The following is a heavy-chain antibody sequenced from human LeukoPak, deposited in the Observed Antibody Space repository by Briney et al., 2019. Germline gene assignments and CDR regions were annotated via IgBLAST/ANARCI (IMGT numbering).Heavy chain of an antibody. CDR1: GFSLSTSGVG. D-gene: IGHD3-3*01. V-gene: IGHV2-5*02. CDR3: AHKTTYYDFWSGYSQPKSAYFDY. J-gene: IGHJ4*02. Sequence: ESGPTLVNPTQTLTLTCTFSGFSLSTSGVGVGWIRQPPGKALEWLALIYWDDDKRYSPSLKSRLTITKDTSKNQVVLTMTNMDPVDTATYYCAHKTTYYDFWSGYSQPKSAYFDYWGQGTLVTVSS. CDR2: IYWDDDK.